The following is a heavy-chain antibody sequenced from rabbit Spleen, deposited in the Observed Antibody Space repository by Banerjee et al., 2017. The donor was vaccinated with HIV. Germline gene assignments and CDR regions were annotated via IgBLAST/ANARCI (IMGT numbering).Heavy chain of an antibody. CDR1: GFSFSGDSY. Sequence: QSLEESGGDLVKPGASLTLTCTASGFSFSGDSYMCWVRQAPGKGLEWIACIDAGSSGFTYYATWAIGRFTISKTSSTTVTLQMTSVTAADTATYFCARDTASSFSSYGMDLWGPGTLVTVS. J-gene: IGHJ6*01. D-gene: IGHD3-3*01. CDR3: ARDTASSFSSYGMDL. V-gene: IGHV1S40*01. CDR2: IDAGSSGFT.